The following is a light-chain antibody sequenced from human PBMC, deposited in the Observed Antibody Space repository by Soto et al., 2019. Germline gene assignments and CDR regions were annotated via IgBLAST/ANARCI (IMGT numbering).Light chain of an antibody. Sequence: QSALTQPRSVSGSPGQSVTISCTGTSSDVGGYNYVSWYQQHPGNAPKLMIYNVNRRPSGVPDRFSGSKSGNTASLTISGLQAEDAADYYCCSYAVTDVVFGGGTKLTVL. CDR3: CSYAVTDVV. CDR2: NVN. V-gene: IGLV2-11*01. CDR1: SSDVGGYNY. J-gene: IGLJ2*01.